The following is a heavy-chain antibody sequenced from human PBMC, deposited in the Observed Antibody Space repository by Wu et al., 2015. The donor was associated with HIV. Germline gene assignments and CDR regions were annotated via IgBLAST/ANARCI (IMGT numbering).Heavy chain of an antibody. CDR3: ARVEIRGVTYYYMTV. Sequence: QVQLVQSGAEVKKPGSSVKVSCKASGGTFSSYVISWVRQAPGQGLEWMGGIIPLFGTANYAQKFQDRVTITADESTSTAYMELSSLRSEDTAVYYCARVEIRGVTYYYMTVWGEGTDVSVSS. CDR2: IIPLFGTA. V-gene: IGHV1-69*12. J-gene: IGHJ6*03. D-gene: IGHD3-10*01. CDR1: GGTFSSYV.